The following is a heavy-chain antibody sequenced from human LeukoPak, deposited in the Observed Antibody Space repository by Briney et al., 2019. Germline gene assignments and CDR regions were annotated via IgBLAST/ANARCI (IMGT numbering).Heavy chain of an antibody. V-gene: IGHV4-61*01. CDR1: GYSISSGYY. CDR2: IYYSGST. Sequence: SETLSLTCTVSGYSISSGYYWSWIRQPPGKGLEWIGYIYYSGSTNYNPSLKSRVTISVDTSKNQFSLKLSSVTAADTAVYYCARATYSYGNWFDPWGQGTLVTVSS. D-gene: IGHD5-18*01. CDR3: ARATYSYGNWFDP. J-gene: IGHJ5*02.